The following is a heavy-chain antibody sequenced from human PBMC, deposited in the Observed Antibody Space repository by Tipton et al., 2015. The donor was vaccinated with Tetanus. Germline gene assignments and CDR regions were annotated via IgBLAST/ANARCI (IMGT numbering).Heavy chain of an antibody. CDR2: IYFEGST. J-gene: IGHJ5*02. CDR1: GGSISDKKYY. Sequence: LRLSCTVSGGSISDKKYYWGWIRQPPGRGLEWIASIYFEGSTYYSPSLKSRVTIAVDRSQNVFSLNLTSVTAADTAVYYCARLLYGYWFDPWGQGALVAVSS. V-gene: IGHV4-39*02. CDR3: ARLLYGYWFDP. D-gene: IGHD3-10*01.